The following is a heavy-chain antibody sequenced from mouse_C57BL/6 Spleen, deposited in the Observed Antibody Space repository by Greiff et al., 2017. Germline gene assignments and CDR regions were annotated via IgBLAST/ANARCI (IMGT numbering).Heavy chain of an antibody. J-gene: IGHJ1*03. CDR1: GFSLTSYG. V-gene: IGHV2-2*01. CDR3: ARNTIVTRDWYFYV. Sequence: VMLVESGPGLVQPSQSLSITCTVSGFSLTSYGVHWVRQSPGKGLEWLGVIWSGGSTDYNAAFISRLSISKDNSKSQVFFKMNSLQADDTAIYYCARNTIVTRDWYFYVWGTGTTVTASS. D-gene: IGHD2-12*01. CDR2: IWSGGST.